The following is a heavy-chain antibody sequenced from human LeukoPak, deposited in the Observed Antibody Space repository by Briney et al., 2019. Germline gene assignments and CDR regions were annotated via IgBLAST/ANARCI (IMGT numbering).Heavy chain of an antibody. Sequence: ASVKVSCKASGYTFTSYGISWVRQAPGQGLEWMGWISAYNGNTNYAQKLQGRVTMTTDTSTSTAYMELRSLRSDDTAVYYCAGSSSGWYWFDPWGQGTLVTVSS. CDR3: AGSSSGWYWFDP. V-gene: IGHV1-18*01. D-gene: IGHD6-19*01. CDR2: ISAYNGNT. CDR1: GYTFTSYG. J-gene: IGHJ5*02.